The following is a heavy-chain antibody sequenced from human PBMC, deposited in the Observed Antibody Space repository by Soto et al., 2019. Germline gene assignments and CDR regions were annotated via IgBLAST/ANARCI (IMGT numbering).Heavy chain of an antibody. CDR1: GGAFSSYG. J-gene: IGHJ3*01. CDR2: IVPLYPTT. Sequence: QVQLVQSGAEEQKPGSSVKVSCRAAGGAFSSYGFSWVRQAPGQGLEWVGGIVPLYPTTNYAQRFQGRVRITADESTSTAYMEVSSLRSDDTAIYYCARTIGTQLVSDGFDVWGQGTKVTVSS. CDR3: ARTIGTQLVSDGFDV. V-gene: IGHV1-69*01. D-gene: IGHD1-1*01.